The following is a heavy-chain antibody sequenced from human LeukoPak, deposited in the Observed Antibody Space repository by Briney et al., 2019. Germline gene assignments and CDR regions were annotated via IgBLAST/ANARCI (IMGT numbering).Heavy chain of an antibody. V-gene: IGHV1-69*13. CDR3: ARDPQAVAGTGGDY. CDR1: GGTFSSYA. J-gene: IGHJ4*02. CDR2: IIPIFGTA. Sequence: SVTVSCKASGGTFSSYAISWVRQAPGQGLEWMGGIIPIFGTANYAQKFQGKVTITADESTSTAYMELSSLRSEDTAVYYCARDPQAVAGTGGDYWGQANLATVSS. D-gene: IGHD6-19*01.